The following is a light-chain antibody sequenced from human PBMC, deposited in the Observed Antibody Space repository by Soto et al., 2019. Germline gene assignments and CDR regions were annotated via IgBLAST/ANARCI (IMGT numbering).Light chain of an antibody. CDR2: EVS. J-gene: IGLJ2*01. CDR1: SSDVGGYNY. Sequence: QSVLTQPASVSGSPGQSITIYCSGTSSDVGGYNYVSWYQQHPDKAPKLMIFEVSNRPSGVSNRFSGSKSGNTASLTISGLQPEDEADYNCSSYTTSSTRVFGGGTKVTVL. CDR3: SSYTTSSTRV. V-gene: IGLV2-14*01.